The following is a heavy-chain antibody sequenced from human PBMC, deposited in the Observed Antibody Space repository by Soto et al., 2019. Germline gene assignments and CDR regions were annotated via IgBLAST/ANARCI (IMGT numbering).Heavy chain of an antibody. CDR2: IYYNGIT. CDR3: ARDGVVPADDAFGV. V-gene: IGHV4-31*03. J-gene: IGHJ3*01. CDR1: GGSISSGGYY. Sequence: SETLSLTCTVSGGSISSGGYYWSWIRQHPGKGLEWIGYIYYNGITYYNPSLKSRVIISVDTSKNQFSLSLNPVTAADTAVYYCARDGVVPADDAFGVWGQGTMVTVSS. D-gene: IGHD2-2*01.